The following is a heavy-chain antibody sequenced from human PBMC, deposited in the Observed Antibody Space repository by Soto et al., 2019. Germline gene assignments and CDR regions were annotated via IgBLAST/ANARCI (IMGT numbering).Heavy chain of an antibody. Sequence: GGSLRLSCAASGFTFSSYAMHWVRQAPGKGLEWVALISFDGNNKYYADSVMGRFTISRDNSKNTLYLQMNSLRAEDAAVFYCARDPRFYDFWSGPQYGMDVWGQGTTVTVSS. CDR1: GFTFSSYA. V-gene: IGHV3-30-3*01. D-gene: IGHD3-3*01. CDR2: ISFDGNNK. J-gene: IGHJ6*02. CDR3: ARDPRFYDFWSGPQYGMDV.